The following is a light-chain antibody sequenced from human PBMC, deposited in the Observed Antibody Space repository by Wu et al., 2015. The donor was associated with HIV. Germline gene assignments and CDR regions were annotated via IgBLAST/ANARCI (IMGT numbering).Light chain of an antibody. V-gene: IGKV3-15*01. J-gene: IGKJ1*01. CDR3: QQYNNWPQT. CDR2: GAS. CDR1: QSVSSN. Sequence: EFVLTQSPATLSLSPGERATLSCRASQSVSSNLAWYQQKPGQAPRLLIYGASTRATGIPARFSGSGSGTEFTLTISSLQSEDFAVYYCQQYNNWPQTFGQGTKVEIK.